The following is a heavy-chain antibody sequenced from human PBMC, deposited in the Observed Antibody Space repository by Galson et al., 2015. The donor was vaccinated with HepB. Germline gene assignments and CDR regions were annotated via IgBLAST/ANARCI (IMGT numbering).Heavy chain of an antibody. CDR3: ARDHRIAVAGTYYYYYGMDV. V-gene: IGHV3-48*02. CDR1: GFTFSSYS. D-gene: IGHD6-19*01. J-gene: IGHJ6*02. Sequence: SLRLSCAASGFTFSSYSMNWVRQAPGKGLEWVSYISSSSSTIYYADSVKGRFTISRDNAKNSLYLQMNSLRDEDTAVYYCARDHRIAVAGTYYYYYGMDVWGQGTTVTVSS. CDR2: ISSSSSTI.